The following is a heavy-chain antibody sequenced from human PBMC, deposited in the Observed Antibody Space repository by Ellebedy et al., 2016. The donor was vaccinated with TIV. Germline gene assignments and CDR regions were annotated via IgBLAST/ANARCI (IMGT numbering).Heavy chain of an antibody. V-gene: IGHV3-30*03. J-gene: IGHJ4*02. CDR2: ISYDGSNK. D-gene: IGHD2-21*01. CDR1: GFTFSSYG. CDR3: AREEFGAYGY. Sequence: GESLKISXAASGFTFSSYGMHWVRQAPGKGLEWVAVISYDGSNKYYADSVKGRFTISRDNSKNTLYLQMNSLRAEDTAVYYCAREEFGAYGYWGQGTLVTVSS.